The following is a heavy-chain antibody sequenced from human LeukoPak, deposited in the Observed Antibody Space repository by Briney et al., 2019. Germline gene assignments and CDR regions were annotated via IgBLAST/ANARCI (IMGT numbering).Heavy chain of an antibody. CDR1: GFTFSSYG. CDR2: IRYDGSNK. D-gene: IGHD3-9*01. J-gene: IGHJ4*02. CDR3: AKTVTQYYDILTGYYYFDY. Sequence: GGSLRLSCAASGFTFSSYGMHWVRQAPGKGLEWVAFIRYDGSNKYYADSVKGRFTISRDNSKNTLYLQMNSLRAEDTAVYYCAKTVTQYYDILTGYYYFDYWGQGTLVTVSS. V-gene: IGHV3-30*02.